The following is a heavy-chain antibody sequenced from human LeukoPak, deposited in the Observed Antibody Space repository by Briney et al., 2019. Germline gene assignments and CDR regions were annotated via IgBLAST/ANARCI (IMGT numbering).Heavy chain of an antibody. Sequence: PGGSLRLSCAASGFTFSSYAMSWVRQAPGKALEWVSAILGSGGGTYHADPVKGRFTISRDNSKNTLYLQMNSLRDEDTALYYCAKAGIGVVGYFDYWGQGTLVTVSS. J-gene: IGHJ4*02. D-gene: IGHD6-19*01. CDR3: AKAGIGVVGYFDY. CDR2: ILGSGGGT. V-gene: IGHV3-23*01. CDR1: GFTFSSYA.